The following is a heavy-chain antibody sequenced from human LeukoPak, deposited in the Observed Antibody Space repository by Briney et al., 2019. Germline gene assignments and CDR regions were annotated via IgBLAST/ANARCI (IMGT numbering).Heavy chain of an antibody. CDR3: ARQPPRQDFGDYGVTQYYYYMDV. V-gene: IGHV4-34*01. Sequence: PSETLSLTCAVYGGSFSESYWRWIRQSPGKGLEWIGDINHSGSTKYNPSLKSRVTISVDTSKNQFSLKVRSVTAADTAVYYCARQPPRQDFGDYGVTQYYYYMDVWGKGTTVTISS. CDR2: INHSGST. CDR1: GGSFSESY. J-gene: IGHJ6*03. D-gene: IGHD4-17*01.